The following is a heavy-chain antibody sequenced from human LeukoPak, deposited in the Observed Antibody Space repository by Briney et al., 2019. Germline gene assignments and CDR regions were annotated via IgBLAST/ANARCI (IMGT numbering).Heavy chain of an antibody. J-gene: IGHJ6*02. CDR2: VYHSGDA. V-gene: IGHV4/OR15-8*01. D-gene: IGHD3-9*01. CDR3: ARGGLRYFDWLNYYGMDV. Sequence: SETLSLTCVVSGDSISNNNWWSWVRQSPGKGLEWIGEVYHSGDANYNPSLKSRVTMSVDKSKNQFSLKLSSVTAADTAVYYCARGGLRYFDWLNYYGMDVWGQGTTVTVSS. CDR1: GDSISNNNW.